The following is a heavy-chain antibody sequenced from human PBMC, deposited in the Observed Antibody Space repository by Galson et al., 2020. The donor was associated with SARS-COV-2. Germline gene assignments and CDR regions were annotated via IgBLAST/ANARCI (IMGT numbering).Heavy chain of an antibody. V-gene: IGHV4-38-2*02. CDR3: ARDPKLGPCDY. CDR2: IYHSGST. J-gene: IGHJ4*01. Sequence: SATLSLTCTVSGYYISSGYYWGWIRQPPGKGLEWIGSIYHSGSTSYNPSLKSRVTISVDTSKNQCSLKLSSVTAADTVVYYCARDPKLGPCDYWGHGNLVNVCS. D-gene: IGHD6-13*01. CDR1: GYYISSGYY.